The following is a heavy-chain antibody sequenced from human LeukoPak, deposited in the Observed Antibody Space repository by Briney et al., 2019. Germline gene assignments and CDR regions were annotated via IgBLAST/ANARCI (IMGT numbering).Heavy chain of an antibody. Sequence: PSETLSLTCTVSGGSVSHASYHWSWIRQPPGKGLEWIGYVYNSGSTSYNPSLKSRVTISVDTSKNQFSLKLSSVTAADTAVYYCAIGIAAGVNWFDPWGQGTLVTVSS. CDR2: VYNSGST. CDR3: AIGIAAGVNWFDP. J-gene: IGHJ5*02. V-gene: IGHV4-61*01. CDR1: GGSVSHASYH. D-gene: IGHD1-14*01.